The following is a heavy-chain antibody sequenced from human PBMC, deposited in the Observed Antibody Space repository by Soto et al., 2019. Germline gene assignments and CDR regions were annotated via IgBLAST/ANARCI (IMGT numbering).Heavy chain of an antibody. CDR2: ILPLSGTG. CDR1: GGTFSNYA. Sequence: EQSGAEVKRPGSSVTVSCAASGGTFSNYAISWVRQAPGQGLEWMGGILPLSGTGNYPQKFQGRVTITAVESSSTIYLELRSLRSEDAAVYYCVRDTWGVTVADTDDYYYGMDVWGQGTRVIVSS. D-gene: IGHD4-17*01. CDR3: VRDTWGVTVADTDDYYYGMDV. V-gene: IGHV1-69*01. J-gene: IGHJ6*02.